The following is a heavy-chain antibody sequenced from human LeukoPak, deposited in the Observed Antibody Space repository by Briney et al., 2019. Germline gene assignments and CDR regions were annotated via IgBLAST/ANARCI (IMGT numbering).Heavy chain of an antibody. CDR3: ARDEAGDYGSSDAFDI. CDR1: GFTFSSYS. Sequence: NPGGSLRLSCAASGFTFSSYSMNWVRQAPGKGLEWVSSISSSSSYIYYADSVKGRFTISRDNAKNSLYLQMNCLRAEDTAVYYCARDEAGDYGSSDAFDIWGQGTMVTVSS. J-gene: IGHJ3*02. CDR2: ISSSSSYI. D-gene: IGHD4-17*01. V-gene: IGHV3-21*01.